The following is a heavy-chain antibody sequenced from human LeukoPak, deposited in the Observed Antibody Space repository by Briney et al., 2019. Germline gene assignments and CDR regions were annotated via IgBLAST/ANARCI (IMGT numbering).Heavy chain of an antibody. CDR1: VFTFSNYA. CDR2: ISGSGGSI. J-gene: IGHJ4*02. CDR3: ARGQGIAVAPY. D-gene: IGHD6-19*01. V-gene: IGHV3-23*01. Sequence: GGSLRLSCAASVFTFSNYAMTWVRQAPGKGLEWVSTISGSGGSIDYADSVKGRFTISRDNAKNSLYLQMNSLRAEDTAVYYCARGQGIAVAPYWGQGTLVTVSS.